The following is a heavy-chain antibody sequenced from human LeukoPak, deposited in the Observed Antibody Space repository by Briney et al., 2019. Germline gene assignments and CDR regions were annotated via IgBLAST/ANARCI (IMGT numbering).Heavy chain of an antibody. CDR3: ARGLRRDGYNYYCYYYYYMDV. CDR1: GYSISSGYY. J-gene: IGHJ6*03. CDR2: IDHSGST. Sequence: PSETLSLTCTVSGYSISSGYYWGWIRQPPGKGLEWTGSIDHSGSTYYNPSLKSRITISVDTSKNQFSLKLSSVTAADTAVYYCARGLRRDGYNYYCYYYYYMDVWGKGTTVTVSS. V-gene: IGHV4-38-2*02. D-gene: IGHD5-24*01.